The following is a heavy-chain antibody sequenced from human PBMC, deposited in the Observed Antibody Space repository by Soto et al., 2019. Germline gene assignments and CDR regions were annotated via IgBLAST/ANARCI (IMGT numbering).Heavy chain of an antibody. CDR2: ISYDGSNK. CDR3: AKDELWFGESRTVDY. J-gene: IGHJ4*02. Sequence: PGESLKISCAASGFTFSSYGMHWVRQAPGKGLEWVAVISYDGSNKYYADSVKGRFTISRDNSKNTLYLQMNSLRAEDTAVYYCAKDELWFGESRTVDYWGQGTLVTVSS. V-gene: IGHV3-30*18. D-gene: IGHD3-10*01. CDR1: GFTFSSYG.